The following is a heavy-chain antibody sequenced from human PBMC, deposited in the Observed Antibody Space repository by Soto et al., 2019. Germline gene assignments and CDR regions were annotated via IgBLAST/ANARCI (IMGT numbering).Heavy chain of an antibody. CDR3: ERGGSFFCGGVSCYPPPISIFFNM. J-gene: IGHJ4*02. Sequence: SQTLSLTCAISGDSVSSNSAAWNWIRQSPSRDLEWLGRTYYRSKWYNDYAVSVKSRITINPDTSKNQYSLQLNSVTPEDTDVDYCERGGSFFCGGVSCYPPPISIFFNMGAQG. V-gene: IGHV6-1*01. D-gene: IGHD2-21*01. CDR1: GDSVSSNSAA. CDR2: TYYRSKWYN.